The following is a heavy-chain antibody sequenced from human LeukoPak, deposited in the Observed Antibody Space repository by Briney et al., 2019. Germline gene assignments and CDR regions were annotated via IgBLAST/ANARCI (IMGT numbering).Heavy chain of an antibody. Sequence: SQPLSLICTVSGGSISSGGYYWRRIRQHPGKRLVWYVIFYYSGSTYYNPSLKSRVTISVDTSKTQFSLKLSSGTAADTAVYYCARVGDSSSWYWFDPWGQGTLVTVSS. J-gene: IGHJ5*02. CDR1: GGSISSGGYY. CDR3: ARVGDSSSWYWFDP. CDR2: FYYSGST. D-gene: IGHD6-13*01. V-gene: IGHV4-31*03.